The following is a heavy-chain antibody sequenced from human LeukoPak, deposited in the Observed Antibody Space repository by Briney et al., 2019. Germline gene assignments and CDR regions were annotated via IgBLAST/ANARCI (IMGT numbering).Heavy chain of an antibody. Sequence: ASVKVSCKASGYTFTSYGISWVRQAPGQGIEWMGWIRAYNGNTNYAPKLQGSVTMTTDTSTSTAYMEVRSLRSDDTAVYYCARAFAAAAILSDYWGQGTLVTVSS. CDR3: ARAFAAAAILSDY. J-gene: IGHJ4*02. CDR1: GYTFTSYG. D-gene: IGHD2-2*02. V-gene: IGHV1-18*01. CDR2: IRAYNGNT.